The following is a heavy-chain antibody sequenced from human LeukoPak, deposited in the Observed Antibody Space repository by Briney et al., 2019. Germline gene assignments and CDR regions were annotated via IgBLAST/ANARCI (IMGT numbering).Heavy chain of an antibody. Sequence: PGGSLRLSCAASGFTFDDYTMHWVRQVPGKGLEWVSLISWDGGSTYYADSVKGRFTISRDNSKNSLYLQMNSLRTEDTALYYCAKTGLEQLVGIGVDYWGQGTLVTVSS. V-gene: IGHV3-43*01. CDR1: GFTFDDYT. J-gene: IGHJ4*02. CDR3: AKTGLEQLVGIGVDY. D-gene: IGHD6-6*01. CDR2: ISWDGGST.